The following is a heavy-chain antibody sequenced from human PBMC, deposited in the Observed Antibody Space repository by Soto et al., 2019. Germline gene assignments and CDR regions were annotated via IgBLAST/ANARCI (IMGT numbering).Heavy chain of an antibody. D-gene: IGHD3-10*01. CDR2: ISRSSTGI. CDR3: ARAVTWGLDV. CDR1: GFTFSLYS. J-gene: IGHJ6*02. V-gene: IGHV3-48*02. Sequence: EVQLVESGGGLVQPGGSLRLSCAASGFTFSLYSMSWVRQAPGKGLEWVSYISRSSTGIHYADSVKGRFTISRDDAKNSMHLQMNSLRDGYTAVYYCARAVTWGLDVWGQGTTVSISS.